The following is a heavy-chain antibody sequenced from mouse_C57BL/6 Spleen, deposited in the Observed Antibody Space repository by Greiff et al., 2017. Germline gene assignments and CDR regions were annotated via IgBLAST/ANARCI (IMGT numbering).Heavy chain of an antibody. J-gene: IGHJ2*01. CDR1: GFSLTSYA. CDR2: IWTGGGT. D-gene: IGHD1-1*01. CDR3: ARNYIYYGSSYFDY. V-gene: IGHV2-9-1*01. Sequence: QVQLQQSGPGLVAPSQSLSITCTVSGFSLTSYAISWVRQPPGKGLEWLGVIWTGGGTNYNSALNSRLSISKDNSKSQVFLKMNSLQTDDTARYYCARNYIYYGSSYFDYWGQGTTLTVSS.